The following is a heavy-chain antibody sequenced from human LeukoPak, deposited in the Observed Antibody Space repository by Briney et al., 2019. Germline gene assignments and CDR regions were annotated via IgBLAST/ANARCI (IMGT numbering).Heavy chain of an antibody. CDR3: AKDWNDVGSDAFHI. Sequence: GESLKISCAASGFTFSSYAMSWVRQAPGKGLEWVSAISGSGGSTYYADSVKGRFTISRDNSKNTLYLQMNSLRAEDTAIYFCAKDWNDVGSDAFHIWGQGTMVTVSS. V-gene: IGHV3-23*01. J-gene: IGHJ3*02. CDR1: GFTFSSYA. D-gene: IGHD1-1*01. CDR2: ISGSGGST.